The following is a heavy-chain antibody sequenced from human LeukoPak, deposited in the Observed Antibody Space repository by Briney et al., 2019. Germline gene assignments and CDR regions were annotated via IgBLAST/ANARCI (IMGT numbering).Heavy chain of an antibody. CDR1: GISLTTDGWA. CDR3: VHDKDHRMGV. V-gene: IGHV2-5*01. D-gene: IGHD2-15*01. CDR2: IYWNDEK. Sequence: SGPTLVSPTQSLTLTCTCSGISLTTDGWAVAWLRQPPGKALELLALIYWNDEKRYTPSLKNRLTITKDTSKNQVVLTMTNMDPVDTALYLCVHDKDHRMGVWVPGTTVTVSS. J-gene: IGHJ6*02.